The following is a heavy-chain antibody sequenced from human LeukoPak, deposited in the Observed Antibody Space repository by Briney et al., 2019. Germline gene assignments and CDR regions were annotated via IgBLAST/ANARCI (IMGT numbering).Heavy chain of an antibody. D-gene: IGHD4-11*01. CDR1: GFTFNDYA. V-gene: IGHV3-23*01. J-gene: IGHJ4*02. Sequence: GGSLRLSCVASGFTFNDYAMNWVRQAPGKGLEWVSTFKAKYNQVYYAESVRGRFTISTDNSKNTVFLQMNSLGAEDTALYYCARSVPDYTRFDYWGQGALVTVSS. CDR2: FKAKYNQV. CDR3: ARSVPDYTRFDY.